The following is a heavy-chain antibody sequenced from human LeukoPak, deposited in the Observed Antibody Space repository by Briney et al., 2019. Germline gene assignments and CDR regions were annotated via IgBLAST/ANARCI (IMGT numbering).Heavy chain of an antibody. CDR1: GFTFSRCA. Sequence: GGSLRLSCAASGFTFSRCAMTWVRQGPGRGLEFVASIIYSGGATYYADSVKGPFTISRDNSNNTLYLQMNSLRAEDTALYYCAKDGLYYDGSEHVYYFDSWGQGTLVTVSS. CDR3: AKDGLYYDGSEHVYYFDS. V-gene: IGHV3-23*01. J-gene: IGHJ4*02. D-gene: IGHD3-22*01. CDR2: IIYSGGAT.